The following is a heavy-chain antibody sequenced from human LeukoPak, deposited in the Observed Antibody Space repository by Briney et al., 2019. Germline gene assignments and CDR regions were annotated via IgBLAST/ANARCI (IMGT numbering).Heavy chain of an antibody. J-gene: IGHJ5*02. V-gene: IGHV3-15*01. CDR2: IKSNTAGGTT. Sequence: SGGSLRLSCAASGXSFSNSWVSWVRQAPGKGLEWVGRIKSNTAGGTTHYAAPVKGRFTISRDDSKNTLYLQMNSLKTEDTAVYYCTAEPNWFDPWGQGTLVTVSS. CDR3: TAEPNWFDP. CDR1: GXSFSNSW. D-gene: IGHD1-14*01.